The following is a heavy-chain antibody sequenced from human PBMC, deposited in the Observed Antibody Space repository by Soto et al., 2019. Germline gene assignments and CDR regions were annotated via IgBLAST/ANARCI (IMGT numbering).Heavy chain of an antibody. D-gene: IGHD4-17*01. CDR2: ITSSSSTI. CDR3: ARDQTTGDWFDA. Sequence: GGSQRLSCAASGFPFSSYSMNWVRQAPGKGLEWVSYITSSSSTIFYADSVKGRFTISRDNAKNTVYLQMNSLRAEDTAVYYCARDQTTGDWFDAWGQGTLVTVSS. J-gene: IGHJ5*02. CDR1: GFPFSSYS. V-gene: IGHV3-48*04.